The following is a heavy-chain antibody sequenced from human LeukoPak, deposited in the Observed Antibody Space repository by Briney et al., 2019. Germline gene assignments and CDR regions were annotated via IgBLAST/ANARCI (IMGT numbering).Heavy chain of an antibody. CDR1: GYTLTELS. J-gene: IGHJ5*02. Sequence: ASVKVSCKVSGYTLTELSMHWVRQAPGQGLEWMGWINTNTGNPTYAQGFTGRFVFSLDTSVSTAYLQISSLKAEDTAVYYCASDYYGSGSYPHWFDPWGQGTLVIVSS. CDR2: INTNTGNP. V-gene: IGHV7-4-1*02. CDR3: ASDYYGSGSYPHWFDP. D-gene: IGHD3-10*01.